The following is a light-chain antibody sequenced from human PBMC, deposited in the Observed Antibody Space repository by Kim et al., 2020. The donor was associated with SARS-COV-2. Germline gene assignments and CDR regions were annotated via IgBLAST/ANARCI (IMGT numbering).Light chain of an antibody. Sequence: RVTTSCTGSSSNIGSNYVYWYQQLPGAAPKLLIYENYQRPSGVPDRFSGSKSGTSASLAISGLRSEDEADYYCAAWDNSLSVHYVFGTGTKVTVL. CDR1: SSNIGSNY. CDR3: AAWDNSLSVHYV. CDR2: ENY. V-gene: IGLV1-47*01. J-gene: IGLJ1*01.